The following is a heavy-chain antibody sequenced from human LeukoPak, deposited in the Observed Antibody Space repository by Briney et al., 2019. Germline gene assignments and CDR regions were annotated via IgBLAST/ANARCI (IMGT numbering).Heavy chain of an antibody. CDR2: IYYTGNT. V-gene: IGHV4-59*08. D-gene: IGHD4-17*01. J-gene: IGHJ1*01. CDR1: GDSISSYY. Sequence: SETLSLTCTVSGDSISSYYWSWIRQPPGKGLEWIGCIYYTGNTNYDPSLKSRVTISLDTSKNQFSLKLNSVTAADTAVYYCARQGSYYGVTRYFHHWGQGTLVTVSS. CDR3: ARQGSYYGVTRYFHH.